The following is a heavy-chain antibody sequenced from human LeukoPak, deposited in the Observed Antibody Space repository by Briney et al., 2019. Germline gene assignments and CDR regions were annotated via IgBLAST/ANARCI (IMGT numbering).Heavy chain of an antibody. CDR2: FYYSGST. J-gene: IGHJ4*02. V-gene: IGHV4-59*01. CDR3: ARVSGSYSRGPFDY. CDR1: GGSISSYY. Sequence: PSETLSLTCTVSGGSISSYYWSWIRQPPGKGLEWIGYFYYSGSTNYNPSLKSRVTISVDTSKNQFSLKLSSVTAADTAVYYCARVSGSYSRGPFDYWGQGTLVTVSS. D-gene: IGHD1-26*01.